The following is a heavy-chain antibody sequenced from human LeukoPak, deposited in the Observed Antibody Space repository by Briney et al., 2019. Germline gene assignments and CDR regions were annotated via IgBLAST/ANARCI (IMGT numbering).Heavy chain of an antibody. J-gene: IGHJ5*02. Sequence: PSETLSLTCAVYGGSFSGYYWSWIRQPPGKGLEWIGEINHSGSTNYNPSLKSRVTISVDTSKNQFSLKLSSVTAADTAVYYCARSGPFLEWLLYDWFDPWGQGTLVTVSS. CDR1: GGSFSGYY. V-gene: IGHV4-34*01. D-gene: IGHD3-3*01. CDR2: INHSGST. CDR3: ARSGPFLEWLLYDWFDP.